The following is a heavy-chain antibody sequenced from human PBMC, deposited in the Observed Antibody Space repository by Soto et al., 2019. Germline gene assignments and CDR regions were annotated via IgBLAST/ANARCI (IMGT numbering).Heavy chain of an antibody. D-gene: IGHD3-22*01. V-gene: IGHV4-61*08. Sequence: PSESLSLTCTASGACVSSGGDYGTWIRQSPGKGLEWIGYIYYSGSTNYNPSLKSRVTISVDTSKNQFSLKLSSVTAADTAVYYCARAGYYYDSSGLYYFDYWGQGTLVTSPQ. CDR3: ARAGYYYDSSGLYYFDY. CDR1: GACVSSGGDY. J-gene: IGHJ4*02. CDR2: IYYSGST.